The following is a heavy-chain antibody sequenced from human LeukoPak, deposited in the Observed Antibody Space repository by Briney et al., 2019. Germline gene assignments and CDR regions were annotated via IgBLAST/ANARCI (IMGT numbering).Heavy chain of an antibody. CDR2: MNPNSGNT. V-gene: IGHV1-8*01. D-gene: IGHD2-2*01. CDR1: GYTFTSYD. J-gene: IGHJ6*02. CDR3: ARGGYCSSTSCYLSHGMDV. Sequence: ASVKVSCKASGYTFTSYDINWVRQATGQGLEWMGWMNPNSGNTGYAQKFQGRVTMTRNTSISTAYMELSSLRSEDTAVYYCARGGYCSSTSCYLSHGMDVWGQGTTVTVSS.